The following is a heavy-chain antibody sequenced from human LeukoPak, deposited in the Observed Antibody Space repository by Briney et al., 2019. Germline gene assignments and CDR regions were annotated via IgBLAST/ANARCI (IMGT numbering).Heavy chain of an antibody. CDR2: IKQDGSEK. CDR1: GFTFGSYG. V-gene: IGHV3-7*01. Sequence: PGGSLRLSCEASGFTFGSYGMHWVRQAPGKGLEWVANIKQDGSEKYYVDSVKGRFTISRDNAKNSLYLQMNSLRAEDTAVYYCARRRYSGSSQHFDYWGQGTLVTVSS. CDR3: ARRRYSGSSQHFDY. J-gene: IGHJ4*02. D-gene: IGHD1-26*01.